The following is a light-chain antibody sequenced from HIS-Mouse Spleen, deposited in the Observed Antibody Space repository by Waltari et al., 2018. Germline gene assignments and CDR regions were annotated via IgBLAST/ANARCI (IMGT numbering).Light chain of an antibody. CDR3: CSYAGSYTLV. Sequence: QSALTQPRSVSGSPGQSVTISCTGTSRYVGGYNYVPWYQQHPGKAPKLMVYDVSKRSSGVPDRFSGSKSGNTASLTISGLQAEDEADYYCCSYAGSYTLVFGGGTKLTVL. CDR1: SRYVGGYNY. J-gene: IGLJ2*01. V-gene: IGLV2-11*01. CDR2: DVS.